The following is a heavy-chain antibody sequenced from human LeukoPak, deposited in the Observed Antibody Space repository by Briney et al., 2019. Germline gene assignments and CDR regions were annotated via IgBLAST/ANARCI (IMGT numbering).Heavy chain of an antibody. V-gene: IGHV3-53*01. CDR1: GFTVSSNY. CDR3: ARERDTAMVPGYFDY. J-gene: IGHJ4*02. Sequence: GGSLRLSCAASGFTVSSNYMSWVRQAPGKGLEWVSVIYSGGSTYHADSVKGRFTISRDNSKNTLYLQMNSLRAEDTAVYYCARERDTAMVPGYFDYWGQGTLVTVSS. CDR2: IYSGGST. D-gene: IGHD5-18*01.